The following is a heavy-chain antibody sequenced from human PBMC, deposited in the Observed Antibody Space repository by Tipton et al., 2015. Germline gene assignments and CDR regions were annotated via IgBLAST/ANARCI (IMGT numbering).Heavy chain of an antibody. Sequence: QLVQSGAEVKKPGESVKISCKGSGYSFVSYWIGWVRQMSGKGLEWMGIIYPGDSDTRYSPSFQGQVTISADKSISTAYLQWSSLKAADTAMYYCARRLPYFEWSKVYYFDYWGQGSPVTVSP. CDR2: IYPGDSDT. CDR1: GYSFVSYW. V-gene: IGHV5-51*01. J-gene: IGHJ4*02. D-gene: IGHD3-9*01. CDR3: ARRLPYFEWSKVYYFDY.